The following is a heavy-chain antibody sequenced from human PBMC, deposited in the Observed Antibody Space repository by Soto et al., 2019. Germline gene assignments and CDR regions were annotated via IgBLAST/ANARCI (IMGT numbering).Heavy chain of an antibody. J-gene: IGHJ4*02. Sequence: QITLKESGPTLVKPTQTLTLTCSFSGFSLSTRGVGVGWIRQPPGKALEWLALIFWDDDKWYSPSRRSRLTITEHTSKTRVVLTMTTMDPVDTATYSCAHRSRGYAYCFDQWGQGTLVTVSS. CDR2: IFWDDDK. V-gene: IGHV2-5*02. CDR1: GFSLSTRGVG. D-gene: IGHD5-12*01. CDR3: AHRSRGYAYCFDQ.